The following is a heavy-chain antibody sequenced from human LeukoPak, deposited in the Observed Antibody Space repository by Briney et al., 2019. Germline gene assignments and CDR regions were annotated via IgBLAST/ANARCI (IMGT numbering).Heavy chain of an antibody. V-gene: IGHV3-48*03. Sequence: PGGSLRLSCAASGFTFSSYEMNWVRQAPGKGLEWVSYISSGGSTVYYADSAKGRFTISRDNAKNSLYLQMNSLRAEDTAVYYCARVIIVGATGIWGQGTMVTVSS. CDR1: GFTFSSYE. CDR2: ISSGGSTV. CDR3: ARVIIVGATGI. D-gene: IGHD1-26*01. J-gene: IGHJ3*02.